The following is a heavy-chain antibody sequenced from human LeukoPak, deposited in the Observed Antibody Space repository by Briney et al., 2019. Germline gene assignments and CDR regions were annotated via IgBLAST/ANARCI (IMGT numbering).Heavy chain of an antibody. D-gene: IGHD2-2*01. CDR1: GGSFSGYY. Sequence: SETLSLTCAVYGGSFSGYYWSWLRQPPGKGLEWIGEINHSGSTNYNPSLKSRVTISVDTSKNQFSLKLSSVTAADTAVYYCARDPRRDIVVVPAATGMDVWGQGTTVTVSS. V-gene: IGHV4-34*01. CDR3: ARDPRRDIVVVPAATGMDV. J-gene: IGHJ6*02. CDR2: INHSGST.